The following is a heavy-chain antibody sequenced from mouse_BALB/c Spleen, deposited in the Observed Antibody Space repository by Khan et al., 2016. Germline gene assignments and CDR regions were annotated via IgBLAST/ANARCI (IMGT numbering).Heavy chain of an antibody. Sequence: QVQLQQPGTELVKPGASVKLSCKASGYTFTSYWMHWVRQRPGYGLEWIGKIDPSDSYTNYNQKFMGRATLTVDKSSTTAYMQLSSLTFEDSAVDYCARSPAVAAGDAVDYWGQGTSVTVSS. D-gene: IGHD1-1*01. V-gene: IGHV1-69*02. CDR1: GYTFTSYW. CDR2: IDPSDSYT. CDR3: ARSPAVAAGDAVDY. J-gene: IGHJ4*01.